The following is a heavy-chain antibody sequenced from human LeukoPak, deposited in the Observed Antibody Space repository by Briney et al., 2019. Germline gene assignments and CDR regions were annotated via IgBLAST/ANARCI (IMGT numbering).Heavy chain of an antibody. CDR2: INPSGGST. D-gene: IGHD3-10*01. V-gene: IGHV1-46*01. Sequence: ASVKVSCKASGYTFTSYYMHWVRQAPGQGLEWMGIINPSGGSTSYAQKFQGRVTMTRDTSTSTVYMELSSLRSEDTAVYYCARTATMVRGVIITNYYYYMDVWGKGTTVTVSS. CDR1: GYTFTSYY. CDR3: ARTATMVRGVIITNYYYYMDV. J-gene: IGHJ6*03.